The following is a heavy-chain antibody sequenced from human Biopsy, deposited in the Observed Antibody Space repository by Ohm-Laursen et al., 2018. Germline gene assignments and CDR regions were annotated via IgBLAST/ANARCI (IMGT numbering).Heavy chain of an antibody. CDR1: GGPIDSYY. V-gene: IGHV4-59*12. D-gene: IGHD5-24*01. J-gene: IGHJ2*01. CDR2: IYFTGRT. Sequence: PRTLSLTCTVSGGPIDSYYWSRIRQPPGKALEWIGYIYFTGRTSYNPSLKSRVTMSVNTSKKQFSLRLGSVTAADTAVYYCASAGYNPDWNFDLWGRGTRVTVSS. CDR3: ASAGYNPDWNFDL.